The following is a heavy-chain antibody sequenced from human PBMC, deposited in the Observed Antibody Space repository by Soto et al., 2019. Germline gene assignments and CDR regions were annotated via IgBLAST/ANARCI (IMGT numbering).Heavy chain of an antibody. Sequence: DVRLVQSGGGLVQPGGSLRLSCAASGFAFEIHSMNWFRQAPGKSPEWVSSIDASGTTIYSADAVKGWFDISRDKAKRSLYLQMTNLRDEDSAVYFCKNKDSCPSDFCPTEVTSWGQGSLVTVFS. CDR1: GFAFEIHS. J-gene: IGHJ1*01. CDR2: IDASGTTI. D-gene: IGHD2-21*02. CDR3: KNKDSCPSDFCPTEVTS. V-gene: IGHV3-48*02.